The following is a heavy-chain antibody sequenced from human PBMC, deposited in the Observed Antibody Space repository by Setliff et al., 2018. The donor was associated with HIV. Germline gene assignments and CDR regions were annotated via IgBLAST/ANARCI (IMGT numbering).Heavy chain of an antibody. V-gene: IGHV1-18*01. CDR1: GYTLRRHG. CDR3: ARVNDILLGYWVGYFDY. CDR2: ISAYNGNT. D-gene: IGHD2-8*01. J-gene: IGHJ4*02. Sequence: ASVKVSCKASGYTLRRHGISWVRQAPGQGPEWMGWISAYNGNTNYAQKFRGRVTLTTDTSTSTAYMELRSLRSDDTAVYYCARVNDILLGYWVGYFDYWGQGTLGTSPQ.